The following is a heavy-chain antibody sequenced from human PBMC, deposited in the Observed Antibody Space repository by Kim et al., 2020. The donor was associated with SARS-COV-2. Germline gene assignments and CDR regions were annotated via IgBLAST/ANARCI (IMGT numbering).Heavy chain of an antibody. CDR1: GFTFSNAW. CDR3: TTKASSSGSYSLYYFDY. CDR2: IKSKTDGGTT. J-gene: IGHJ4*02. D-gene: IGHD1-26*01. V-gene: IGHV3-15*01. Sequence: GGSLRLSCAASGFTFSNAWMSWVRQAPGKGLEWVGRIKSKTDGGTTDYAAPVKGRFTISRDDSKNTLYLQMNSLKTEDTAVYYCTTKASSSGSYSLYYFDYWGQGALVTVSS.